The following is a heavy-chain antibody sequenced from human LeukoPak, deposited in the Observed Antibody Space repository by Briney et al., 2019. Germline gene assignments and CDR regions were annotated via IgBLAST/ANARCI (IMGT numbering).Heavy chain of an antibody. CDR2: ISAYNGNT. Sequence: GASVKVSCKASGYTFTSYGISWVRQAPGQGLEWMGWISAYNGNTNYAQKVQGRVTRTTDTSTSTAYMELRSLRTDDTAVYYCAREVSSSSYPDYWGQGTLVTVSS. V-gene: IGHV1-18*01. J-gene: IGHJ4*02. CDR3: AREVSSSSYPDY. CDR1: GYTFTSYG. D-gene: IGHD6-6*01.